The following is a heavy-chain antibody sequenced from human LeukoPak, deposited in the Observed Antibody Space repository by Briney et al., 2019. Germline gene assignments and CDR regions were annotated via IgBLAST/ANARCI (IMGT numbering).Heavy chain of an antibody. D-gene: IGHD1-26*01. Sequence: PGGSLRLSCAVSGFTFSSYTMNWVRQAPGKGLEWVSYISGSSSYIYYADSVKGRFTISRDNAKNSLYLQMNSLRAEDTAVYYCARVEKNGWELRLNAFDIWGQGTMVTVSS. J-gene: IGHJ3*02. CDR2: ISGSSSYI. CDR3: ARVEKNGWELRLNAFDI. V-gene: IGHV3-21*05. CDR1: GFTFSSYT.